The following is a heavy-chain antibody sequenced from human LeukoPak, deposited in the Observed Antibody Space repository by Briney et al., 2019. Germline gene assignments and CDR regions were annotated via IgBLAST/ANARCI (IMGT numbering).Heavy chain of an antibody. CDR3: ARDNHDFWSGAPDWFDP. D-gene: IGHD3-3*01. J-gene: IGHJ5*02. CDR2: IYYSGST. Sequence: SETPSLTCTVSGGSISSHYWSWIRQPPGKGLEWIGYIYYSGSTNYNPSLKSRVTISVDTSKNQFSLKLSSVTAADTAVYYCARDNHDFWSGAPDWFDPWGQGTLVTVSS. V-gene: IGHV4-59*11. CDR1: GGSISSHY.